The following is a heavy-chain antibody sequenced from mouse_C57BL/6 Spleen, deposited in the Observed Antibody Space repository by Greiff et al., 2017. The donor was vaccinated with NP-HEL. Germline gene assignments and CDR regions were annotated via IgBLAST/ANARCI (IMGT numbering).Heavy chain of an antibody. CDR1: GYSITSGYY. Sequence: EVQLQQSGPGLVKSSQSLSLTCSVTGYSITSGYYWNWIRQFPGNKLGWLGYISYDGSNNYNPSLKNRISITRDTSKNQFFLKLNYVTTEDTATYYRARGGDRGYFDYWGQGTTLTVSS. CDR2: ISYDGSN. V-gene: IGHV3-6*01. D-gene: IGHD3-3*01. CDR3: ARGGDRGYFDY. J-gene: IGHJ2*01.